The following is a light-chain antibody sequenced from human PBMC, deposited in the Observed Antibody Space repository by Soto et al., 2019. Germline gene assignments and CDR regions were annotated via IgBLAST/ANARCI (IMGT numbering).Light chain of an antibody. CDR3: SSYTTSSTVA. Sequence: QSALTQSASVSGSPGQSITISCTETSSDIGGYNYVSWYQQHPDKAPKLMIFEVSNRPSGVSNRFSGSKSGNTASLTISGLLPEDEADYYCSSYTTSSTVAFGGGTKVTVL. CDR2: EVS. J-gene: IGLJ2*01. CDR1: SSDIGGYNY. V-gene: IGLV2-14*01.